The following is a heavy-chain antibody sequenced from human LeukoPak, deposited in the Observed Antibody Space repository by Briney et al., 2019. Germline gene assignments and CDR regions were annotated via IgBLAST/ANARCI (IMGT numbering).Heavy chain of an antibody. CDR2: INPSGGST. D-gene: IGHD3-3*01. J-gene: IGHJ6*03. V-gene: IGHV1-46*01. CDR1: GYTFTSYY. CDR3: AVGVRFLEWLALYNMDV. Sequence: RASVKVSCKASGYTFTSYYMHWVRQAPGQGLEWMGIINPSGGSTSYAQKFQGRVTMTRDTSISTAYMELSRLRSDDTAVYYCAVGVRFLEWLALYNMDVWGKGTTVTVSS.